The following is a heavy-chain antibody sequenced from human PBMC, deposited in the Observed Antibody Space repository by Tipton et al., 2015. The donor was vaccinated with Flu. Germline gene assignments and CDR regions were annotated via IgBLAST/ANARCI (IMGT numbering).Heavy chain of an antibody. D-gene: IGHD2-21*02. CDR3: AKNLVVVTKDWYFDL. V-gene: IGHV3-33*06. CDR2: IWYDGSNK. CDR1: GFTFSSYG. J-gene: IGHJ2*01. Sequence: RSLRLSCAASGFTFSSYGMHWVRQAPGKGLEWVAVIWYDGSNKYYADSVKGRFTISRDNSKNTLYLQMNSLRAEDTAVYYCAKNLVVVTKDWYFDLWGRGTLVTVSS.